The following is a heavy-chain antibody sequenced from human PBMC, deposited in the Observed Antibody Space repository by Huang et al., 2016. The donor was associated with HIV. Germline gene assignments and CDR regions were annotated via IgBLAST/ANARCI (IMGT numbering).Heavy chain of an antibody. Sequence: EVQLVASGGGLIKPGGSLRLSCAASGFTVSSNYLSVVRVAPGKWLEWVSVIYSGDSTYYADSVKGRFTISRDNSKNTLYLQMNSLRAEDTAVYYCARYLLRGAFDIWGQGTMVTVSS. V-gene: IGHV3-53*01. J-gene: IGHJ3*02. CDR3: ARYLLRGAFDI. CDR2: IYSGDST. CDR1: GFTVSSNY.